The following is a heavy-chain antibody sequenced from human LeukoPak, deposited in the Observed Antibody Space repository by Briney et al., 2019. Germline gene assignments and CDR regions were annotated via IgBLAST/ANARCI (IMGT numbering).Heavy chain of an antibody. CDR2: LYDSGGT. CDR3: ARHSVDILATANGVFDY. CDR1: GGSISSNY. V-gene: IGHV4-59*01. J-gene: IGHJ4*02. Sequence: KSSETLSLTCTVSGGSISSNYWSWIRQPPGKGLEWIGYLYDSGGTNYNPSPKSRVTISVDTSKNQFSLKLSSVTAADTAVYYCARHSVDILATANGVFDYWGQGTLVTVSS. D-gene: IGHD5-12*01.